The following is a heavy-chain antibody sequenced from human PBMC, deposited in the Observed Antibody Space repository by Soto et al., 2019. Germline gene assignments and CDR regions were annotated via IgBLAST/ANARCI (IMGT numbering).Heavy chain of an antibody. Sequence: PGGSLRLSCAASGFTFSSYAMHWVRQAPGKGLEWVAVISYDGSNKYYADSVKGRFTISRDNSKNTLYLQMNSLRAEDTAVYYCARDSGYSCGFAFDIWGQGTMVTVSS. J-gene: IGHJ3*02. CDR1: GFTFSSYA. D-gene: IGHD5-18*01. CDR3: ARDSGYSCGFAFDI. V-gene: IGHV3-30-3*01. CDR2: ISYDGSNK.